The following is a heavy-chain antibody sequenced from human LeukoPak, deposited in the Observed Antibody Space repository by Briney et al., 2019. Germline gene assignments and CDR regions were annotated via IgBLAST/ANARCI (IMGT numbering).Heavy chain of an antibody. CDR2: IYSSGST. J-gene: IGHJ4*02. V-gene: IGHV4-4*07. D-gene: IGHD2-15*01. Sequence: PSETLSLTCTVSGGSISNYYWSWIRQPAGKGLEWIGRIYSSGSTDYNPSLKSRVTMSVDTSKNQFSVKVNSVTAADAAVYYCARGLAVAADRALDYWGQGTLVTVSS. CDR1: GGSISNYY. CDR3: ARGLAVAADRALDY.